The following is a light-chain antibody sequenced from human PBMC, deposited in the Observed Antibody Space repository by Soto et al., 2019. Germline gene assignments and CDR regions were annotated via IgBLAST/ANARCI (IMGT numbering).Light chain of an antibody. CDR1: QSISNW. J-gene: IGKJ1*01. CDR2: KAS. CDR3: QQYDTYWT. V-gene: IGKV1-5*03. Sequence: DIQMTQSPSTLSASVGDRVTITCRASQSISNWLAWYQQKPGKAPKLLIYKASSLESGVPSRFPGSGSGTEFTLTISSLQPDDFATYYCQQYDTYWTFGQGTKVVIK.